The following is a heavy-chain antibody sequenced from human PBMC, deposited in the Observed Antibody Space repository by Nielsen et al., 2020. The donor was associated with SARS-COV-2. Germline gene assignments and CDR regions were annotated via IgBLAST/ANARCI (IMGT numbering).Heavy chain of an antibody. V-gene: IGHV6-1*01. CDR3: ARGWLRGYFDL. CDR1: GDSASSNSVT. CDR2: TYYRSKWYN. D-gene: IGHD5-12*01. Sequence: SQTLSLTCAISGDSASSNSVTWNWIRQSPSRGPEWLGRTYYRSKWYNDYAVSVRSRMTINPDTSKNQFSLQLSSVTPEDTAVYYCARGWLRGYFDLWGQGTLVTVSS. J-gene: IGHJ4*02.